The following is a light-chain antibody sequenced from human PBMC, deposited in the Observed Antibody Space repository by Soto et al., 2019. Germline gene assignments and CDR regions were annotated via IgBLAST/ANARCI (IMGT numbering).Light chain of an antibody. Sequence: QSVLTQPASVSGSPGQSITISCTGTSSDVGGYNYVSWYQQHPGKAPKLMIYEVSNRPSGVSNRFSGSKSDNTASLTISGLQAEDEADYYCASYTSSSTSVIFGRGTKLTVL. CDR1: SSDVGGYNY. CDR2: EVS. CDR3: ASYTSSSTSVI. V-gene: IGLV2-14*01. J-gene: IGLJ2*01.